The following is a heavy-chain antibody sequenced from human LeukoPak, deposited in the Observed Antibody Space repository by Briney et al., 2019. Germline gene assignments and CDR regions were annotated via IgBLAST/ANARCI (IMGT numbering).Heavy chain of an antibody. J-gene: IGHJ6*02. CDR3: ARDEILTGYGYYYYYGMDV. CDR1: GFTVSSNY. V-gene: IGHV3-53*01. D-gene: IGHD3-9*01. Sequence: GGSLRLSCAASGFTVSSNYMSWVRQAPGRGLEWVSVIYSGGSTYYADSVKGRFTISRDNSKNTLYLQMNSLRAEDTAVYYCARDEILTGYGYYYYYGMDVWGQGTTVTVSS. CDR2: IYSGGST.